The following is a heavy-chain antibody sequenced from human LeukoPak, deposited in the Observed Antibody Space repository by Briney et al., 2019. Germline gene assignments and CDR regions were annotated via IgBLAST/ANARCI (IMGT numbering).Heavy chain of an antibody. CDR3: ARDGSYSYGLYGMDV. CDR1: GGTFSSYA. CDR2: IIPILGIA. J-gene: IGHJ6*02. V-gene: IGHV1-69*04. D-gene: IGHD5-18*01. Sequence: GASVKVSCKASGGTFSSYAISWVRQAPGQGLEWMGRIIPILGIANYAQKFQGRVTITADKSTSTAYMELSSLRSEDTAVYYCARDGSYSYGLYGMDVWGQGTTVTVSS.